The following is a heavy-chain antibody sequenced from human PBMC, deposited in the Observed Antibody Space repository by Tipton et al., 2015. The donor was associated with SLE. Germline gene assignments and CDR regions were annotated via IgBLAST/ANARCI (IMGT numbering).Heavy chain of an antibody. V-gene: IGHV4-59*01. CDR2: IYYSGST. J-gene: IGHJ5*02. Sequence: LRLSCTVSGGSISSYYWSWIRQPPGKGLEWIGDIYYSGSTNYNPSLKSRGTISVDTSENQFSLKLSSVTAADTAVSYCARGYWSSTCCCGVWFDPWGQGTLVTGSS. CDR3: ARGYWSSTCCCGVWFDP. D-gene: IGHD2-2*01. CDR1: GGSISSYY.